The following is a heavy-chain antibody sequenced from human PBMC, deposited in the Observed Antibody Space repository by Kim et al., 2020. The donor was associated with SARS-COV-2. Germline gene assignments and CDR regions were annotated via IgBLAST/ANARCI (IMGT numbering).Heavy chain of an antibody. D-gene: IGHD3-22*01. CDR3: ARGFNTMIVVVIKPYSYYGMDV. J-gene: IGHJ6*02. V-gene: IGHV4-34*01. Sequence: SETLSLTCAVYGGSFSGYYWSWIRQPPGKGLEWIGEINHSGSTNYNPSLKSRVTLSVDTSKNQFSLKLSSVTAADTAVYYCARGFNTMIVVVIKPYSYYGMDVWGQGTTVTVS. CDR1: GGSFSGYY. CDR2: INHSGST.